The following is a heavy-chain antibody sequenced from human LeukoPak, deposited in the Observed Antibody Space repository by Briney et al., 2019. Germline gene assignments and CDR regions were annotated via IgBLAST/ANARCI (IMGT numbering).Heavy chain of an antibody. CDR3: ARDLRYSSSWSNYYYMDV. Sequence: PSETLSLTCTVSGGSISSYYWSWIRQPPGKGLEWIGYIYYSGSTNYNPSLKSRVTISVDTSKNQFSLKLSSVTAADTAVYYCARDLRYSSSWSNYYYMDVWGKGPTVTVSS. D-gene: IGHD6-13*01. CDR2: IYYSGST. V-gene: IGHV4-59*01. CDR1: GGSISSYY. J-gene: IGHJ6*03.